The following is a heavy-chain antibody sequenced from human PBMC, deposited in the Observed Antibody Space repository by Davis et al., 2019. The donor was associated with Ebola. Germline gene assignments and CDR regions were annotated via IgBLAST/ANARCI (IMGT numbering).Heavy chain of an antibody. CDR2: ISWDGGST. V-gene: IGHV3-43*01. J-gene: IGHJ4*02. CDR1: GFTFDDYT. CDR3: AKGRGYSYGYAPFDY. D-gene: IGHD5-18*01. Sequence: GGSLRLSCAASGFTFDDYTMHWVRQAPGKGLEWVSLISWDGGSTYYADSVKGRFTISRDNSKNSLYLQMNSLRTEDTALYYCAKGRGYSYGYAPFDYWGQGTLVTVSS.